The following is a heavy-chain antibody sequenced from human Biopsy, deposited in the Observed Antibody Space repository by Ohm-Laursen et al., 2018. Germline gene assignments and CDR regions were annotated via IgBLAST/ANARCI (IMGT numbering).Heavy chain of an antibody. CDR1: GGSVSSGSYY. CDR3: AGRPWPNAFDI. CDR2: IYYSGST. V-gene: IGHV4-61*01. J-gene: IGHJ3*02. D-gene: IGHD5-12*01. Sequence: GTLSLTCTVSGGSVSSGSYYWSWIRQPPGKGLEWIGYIYYSGSTNYNPSLKSRVTISVDTSRNQFSLKLSSVTAADTAVYYCAGRPWPNAFDIWGRGTVVTVSS.